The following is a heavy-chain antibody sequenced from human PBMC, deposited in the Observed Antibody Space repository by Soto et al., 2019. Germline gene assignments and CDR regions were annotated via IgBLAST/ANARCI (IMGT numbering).Heavy chain of an antibody. CDR1: GDSVSSNSAA. J-gene: IGHJ5*02. Sequence: SQTLSLTCAISGDSVSSNSAAWNWIRQSPSRGLEWLGRTYYRSKWYNDYAVSVKSRITINPDTSKNQFSLQLNSVTPEDTAVYYCARGTSILVVPAAMYPWFDPWGQGTLVTVSS. CDR2: TYYRSKWYN. V-gene: IGHV6-1*01. D-gene: IGHD2-2*01. CDR3: ARGTSILVVPAAMYPWFDP.